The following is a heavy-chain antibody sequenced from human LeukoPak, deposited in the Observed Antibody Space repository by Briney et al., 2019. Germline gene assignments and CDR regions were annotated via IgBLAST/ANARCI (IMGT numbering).Heavy chain of an antibody. D-gene: IGHD3-22*01. CDR2: INHSGST. Sequence: IGEINHSGSTNYNPSLKSRVTISVDTSKNQFSLKLSSVTAADTAVYYCARSHDSSGYYYSYWGQGTLVTVSS. V-gene: IGHV4-34*01. J-gene: IGHJ4*02. CDR3: ARSHDSSGYYYSY.